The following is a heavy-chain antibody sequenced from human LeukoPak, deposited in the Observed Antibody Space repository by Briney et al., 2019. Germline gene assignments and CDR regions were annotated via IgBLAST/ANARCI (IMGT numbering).Heavy chain of an antibody. CDR1: GYTFTSYD. V-gene: IGHV1-8*01. CDR2: MNPNSGNT. CDR3: ARDQEMAQGGY. Sequence: ASVKVSCKASGYTFTSYDINWVRQATGQGLEWMGWMNPNSGNTGYAQKFQGRVTMTRNTSITTAYMELSSLTSEDTAVYYCARDQEMAQGGYWGQGTLVTVSS. D-gene: IGHD5-24*01. J-gene: IGHJ4*02.